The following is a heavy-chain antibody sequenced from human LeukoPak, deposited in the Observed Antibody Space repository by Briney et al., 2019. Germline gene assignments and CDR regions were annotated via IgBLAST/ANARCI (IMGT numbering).Heavy chain of an antibody. Sequence: PSDTLSLTCTVSGGAISSYYWSWIRQPPGQGLKWIGYIYYSGSTNYNPSLKSRVTISVDTSKNQFSLKLSSVTAADTAVYYCARVFYVWGSYRPLYAFDIWGQGTMVTVSS. V-gene: IGHV4-59*07. D-gene: IGHD3-16*02. J-gene: IGHJ3*02. CDR1: GGAISSYY. CDR3: ARVFYVWGSYRPLYAFDI. CDR2: IYYSGST.